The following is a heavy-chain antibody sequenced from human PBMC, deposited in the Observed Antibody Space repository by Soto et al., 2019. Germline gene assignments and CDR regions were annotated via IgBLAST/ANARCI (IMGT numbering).Heavy chain of an antibody. Sequence: EVQLVESGGGLVQPGGSLRLSCAASGFTFSSYSMNWVRQAPGKGLEWVSYISSSSSTIYYADSVKGRFTISRDNAKNSLYLQMNSLRDEDTAVYYCARAPGILMVYAAVDAFDIWGQGTMVTVSS. CDR1: GFTFSSYS. J-gene: IGHJ3*02. CDR3: ARAPGILMVYAAVDAFDI. CDR2: ISSSSSTI. V-gene: IGHV3-48*02. D-gene: IGHD2-8*01.